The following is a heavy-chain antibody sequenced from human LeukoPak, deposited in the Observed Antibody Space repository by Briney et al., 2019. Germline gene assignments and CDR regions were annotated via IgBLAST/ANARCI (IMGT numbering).Heavy chain of an antibody. J-gene: IGHJ4*02. CDR1: GFTFSNYA. Sequence: GGSLRLSCKASGFTFSNYAMSWVRQAPGKGLEWVSGISGSGGTTYYADAVKGRFTISRDNSKNTLYLQMNSLRAEDTAVYYCAKSNWNDRGYFDYWGQGTLVTVSS. CDR2: ISGSGGTT. CDR3: AKSNWNDRGYFDY. D-gene: IGHD1-1*01. V-gene: IGHV3-23*01.